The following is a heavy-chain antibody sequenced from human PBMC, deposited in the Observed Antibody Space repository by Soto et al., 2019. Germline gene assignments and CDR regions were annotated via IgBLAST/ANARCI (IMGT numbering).Heavy chain of an antibody. Sequence: HPGGSLRLSCAGSRFTFSRYSFNWVRQTPGRGLEWIAYITAAPSSTYYADSVKGRFTISRDNSKNTLYLQMNSLRAEDTAVYYCAKGEDFEPYYYYGMDVWGQGTTVTVSS. CDR1: RFTFSRYS. V-gene: IGHV3-23*01. CDR3: AKGEDFEPYYYYGMDV. CDR2: ITAAPSST. J-gene: IGHJ6*02.